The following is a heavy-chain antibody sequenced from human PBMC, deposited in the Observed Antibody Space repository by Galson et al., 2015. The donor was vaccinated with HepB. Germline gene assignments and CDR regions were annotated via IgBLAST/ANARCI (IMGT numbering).Heavy chain of an antibody. Sequence: SCKASGYTFTSYGISWVRQAPGQGLEWMGIINPSGGSTSYAQKFQGRVTMTRDTSTSTVYMELSSLRSEDTAVYYCVRGRDGSWYDYWGQGTLVTVSS. D-gene: IGHD6-13*01. CDR1: GYTFTSYG. V-gene: IGHV1-46*03. J-gene: IGHJ4*02. CDR2: INPSGGST. CDR3: VRGRDGSWYDY.